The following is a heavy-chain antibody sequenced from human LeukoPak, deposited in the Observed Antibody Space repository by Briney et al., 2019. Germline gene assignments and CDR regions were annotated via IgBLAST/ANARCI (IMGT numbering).Heavy chain of an antibody. CDR1: GFTFSSHG. D-gene: IGHD3-22*01. V-gene: IGHV3-30*02. J-gene: IGHJ4*02. CDR2: IYHDGSNK. CDR3: AKDSASSYESSGPYYFDH. Sequence: PGGSLRLSCAASGFTFSSHGMYWVRQAPGKGLEWVAFIYHDGSNKYYVDSVKGRFTISRDNSRNTLYLQMNSLRPEDTAVYYCAKDSASSYESSGPYYFDHWGQGTPVTVSS.